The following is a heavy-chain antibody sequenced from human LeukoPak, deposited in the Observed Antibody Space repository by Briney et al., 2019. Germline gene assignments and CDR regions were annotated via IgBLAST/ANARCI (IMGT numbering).Heavy chain of an antibody. CDR3: AKDISTYYYDSSAH. CDR1: GFTFSSYG. J-gene: IGHJ4*02. V-gene: IGHV3-30*18. CDR2: ISYDGSNK. D-gene: IGHD3-22*01. Sequence: GGSLRLSCAASGFTFSSYGMHWVRQAPGKGLEWVAVISYDGSNKYYADSVKGRFTISRDNSKNTLYLQMNSLRAEDTAVYYCAKDISTYYYDSSAHWGRGTLVTVSS.